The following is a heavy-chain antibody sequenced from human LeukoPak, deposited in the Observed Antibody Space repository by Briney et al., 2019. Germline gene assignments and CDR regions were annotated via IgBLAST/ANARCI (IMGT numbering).Heavy chain of an antibody. D-gene: IGHD1-26*01. J-gene: IGHJ5*02. Sequence: PSETLSLTCTVSGGSISSYYWSWIRQPAGKGLEWIGRIYTSGSTNYNPSLKSRVTTSVDTSKNQFSLKLSSVTAADTAVYYCARDETEVGATVWFDPWGQGTLVTVSS. CDR2: IYTSGST. CDR3: ARDETEVGATVWFDP. CDR1: GGSISSYY. V-gene: IGHV4-4*07.